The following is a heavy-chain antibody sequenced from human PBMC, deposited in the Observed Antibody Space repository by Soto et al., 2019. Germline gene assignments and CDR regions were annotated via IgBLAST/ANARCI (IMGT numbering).Heavy chain of an antibody. CDR3: ASLIAAAGPPHSPRYYYGMDV. CDR2: IIPILGTA. CDR1: GGTFSSYA. V-gene: IGHV1-69*12. J-gene: IGHJ6*02. Sequence: QVQLVQSGAEVKKPGSSVKVSCKASGGTFSSYAISWVRQAPGQGLEWMGGIIPILGTADYAQKFQGRVTITADESTSTAYMELSSLRSEDTAVYYCASLIAAAGPPHSPRYYYGMDVWGQGTTVTVSS. D-gene: IGHD6-13*01.